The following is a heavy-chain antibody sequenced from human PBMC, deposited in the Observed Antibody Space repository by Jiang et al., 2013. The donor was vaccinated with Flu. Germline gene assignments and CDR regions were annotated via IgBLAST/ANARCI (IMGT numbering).Heavy chain of an antibody. V-gene: IGHV4-30-2*05. J-gene: IGHJ4*02. CDR3: ARAESGSFYY. D-gene: IGHD3-3*01. Sequence: FNPSLKSRGSISIDTSKNQFSLKLSSVTAADTAMYYCARAESGSFYYWGQGTLVTVSS.